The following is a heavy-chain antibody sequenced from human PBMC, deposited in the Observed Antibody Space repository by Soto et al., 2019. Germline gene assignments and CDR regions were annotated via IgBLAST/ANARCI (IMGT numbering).Heavy chain of an antibody. CDR2: IYYSGST. V-gene: IGHV4-31*03. CDR1: GGSISSGGYY. CDR3: ARLLHDNRGYYYFDY. J-gene: IGHJ4*02. Sequence: SETLSLTCTVSGGSISSGGYYWSWIRQHPGKGLEWIGYIYYSGSTYYNPSLKSRVTISVDTSKKQFSLKMSSVTAADTAVYYCARLLHDNRGYYYFDYWGRGTLVTVSS. D-gene: IGHD3-9*01.